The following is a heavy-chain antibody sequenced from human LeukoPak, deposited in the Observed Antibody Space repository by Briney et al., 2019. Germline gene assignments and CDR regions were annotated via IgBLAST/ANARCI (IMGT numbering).Heavy chain of an antibody. V-gene: IGHV3-48*03. Sequence: GGSLRLSCAASGFTFSSYELNWVRQAPGKGLEWVSYISSSGSTIYYAESVKGRFTISRDNAKNSLSLQMNSLRAEDTAVYYCARAPSATDWGQGTLVTVSS. CDR2: ISSSGSTI. D-gene: IGHD4-11*01. CDR3: ARAPSATD. J-gene: IGHJ4*02. CDR1: GFTFSSYE.